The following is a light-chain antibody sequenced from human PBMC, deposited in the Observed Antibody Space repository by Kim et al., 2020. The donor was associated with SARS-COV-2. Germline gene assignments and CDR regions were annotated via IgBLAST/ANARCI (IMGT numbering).Light chain of an antibody. V-gene: IGKV1-5*03. Sequence: SSVGDTVTIACRVSQGIGDWLAWYQQKSGKAPKLLIYRASILESGVPSRFSGSGSGTEFTLTITSLQPDDFATYYCQQYNTYWRTFGQGTKVDIK. CDR3: QQYNTYWRT. CDR2: RAS. CDR1: QGIGDW. J-gene: IGKJ1*01.